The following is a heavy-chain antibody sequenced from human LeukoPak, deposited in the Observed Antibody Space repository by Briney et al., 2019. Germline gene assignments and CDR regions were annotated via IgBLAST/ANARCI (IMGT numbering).Heavy chain of an antibody. D-gene: IGHD1-26*01. Sequence: GASVKASCKASGNTFIGYWIHWVRQAPGQGLEWMGGIIPIFGTANYAQKFQGRVTITADESTSTAYMELRSLRSEDTAVYYCASDGSYYQLYYFDYWGQGTLVTVSS. CDR2: IIPIFGTA. V-gene: IGHV1-69*13. CDR1: GNTFIGYW. J-gene: IGHJ4*02. CDR3: ASDGSYYQLYYFDY.